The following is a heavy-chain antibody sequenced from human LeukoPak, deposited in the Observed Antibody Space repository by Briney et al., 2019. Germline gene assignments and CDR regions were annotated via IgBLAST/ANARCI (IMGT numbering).Heavy chain of an antibody. CDR2: ISSSSSYI. V-gene: IGHV3-21*01. CDR1: GFTFSSYS. CDR3: ARDIVVVPAAILPYYYYGMDV. J-gene: IGHJ6*02. Sequence: GGSLRLSCAASGFTFSSYSMNWVRQAPGKGLEWVSSISSSSSYIYYADSVKGRFTISRDNAKNSLYLQMNSLRAEDTAVYYCARDIVVVPAAILPYYYYGMDVWGQGTTVTVSS. D-gene: IGHD2-2*02.